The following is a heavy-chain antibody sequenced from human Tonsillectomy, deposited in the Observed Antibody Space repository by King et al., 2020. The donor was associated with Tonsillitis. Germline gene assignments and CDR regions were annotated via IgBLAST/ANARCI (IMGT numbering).Heavy chain of an antibody. Sequence: QLQESGPGLVKPSETLSLTCTVSGGSINNDYWSWIRQPPGKGLEWVGYIFYSGSTNYNPSLKNRVTISVDTSKNQFSLKLNSVTAADTALYYCARTKYGWATGWFDPWGQGTLVTVSS. D-gene: IGHD6-19*01. J-gene: IGHJ5*02. V-gene: IGHV4-59*01. CDR1: GGSINNDY. CDR3: ARTKYGWATGWFDP. CDR2: IFYSGST.